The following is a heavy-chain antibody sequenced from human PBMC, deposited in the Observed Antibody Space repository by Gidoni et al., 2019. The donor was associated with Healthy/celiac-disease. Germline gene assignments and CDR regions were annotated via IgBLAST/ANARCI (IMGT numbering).Heavy chain of an antibody. CDR3: ARGLYCSSTSCSHFYYYYGMDV. V-gene: IGHV3-33*01. D-gene: IGHD2-2*01. Sequence: QVQLVESGGGVVQPGRSLRLSCAASGFTFISYGMHWVRQAPGKGLEWVAVIWYDGSNKYYADSVKGRFNISRDNSKNTVYLQMNSLRAEDTAVYYCARGLYCSSTSCSHFYYYYGMDVWGQGTTVTVSS. CDR2: IWYDGSNK. CDR1: GFTFISYG. J-gene: IGHJ6*02.